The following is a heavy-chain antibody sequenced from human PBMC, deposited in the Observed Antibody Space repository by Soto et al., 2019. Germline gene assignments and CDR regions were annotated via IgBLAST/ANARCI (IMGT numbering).Heavy chain of an antibody. CDR1: GFTFSSYA. CDR3: ARERSSQWELLMHYYYYYGMDV. D-gene: IGHD1-26*01. Sequence: GGSLRLSCAASGFTFSSYAMHWVRQAPGKGLEWVAVISYDGSNKYYADSVKGRFTISRDNSKNTLYLQMNSLRAEDTAVYYCARERSSQWELLMHYYYYYGMDVWGQGTTVTVSS. J-gene: IGHJ6*02. CDR2: ISYDGSNK. V-gene: IGHV3-30-3*01.